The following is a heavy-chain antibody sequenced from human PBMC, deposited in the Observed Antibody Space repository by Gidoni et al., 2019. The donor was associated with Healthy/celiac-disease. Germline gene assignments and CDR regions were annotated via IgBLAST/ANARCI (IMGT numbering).Heavy chain of an antibody. Sequence: QVQLQQWGAGLLKPSETLSLTCAVYGGSFSGYYWSWIRQPPGKGREWIGEINHSVSTNYNPSLKIRVTISVDTSKHQFSLKLISVTAADTAVYYCARDPRKDYGDYYFDSWGQGTLVTVSS. CDR3: ARDPRKDYGDYYFDS. CDR1: GGSFSGYY. V-gene: IGHV4-34*01. D-gene: IGHD4-17*01. CDR2: INHSVST. J-gene: IGHJ4*02.